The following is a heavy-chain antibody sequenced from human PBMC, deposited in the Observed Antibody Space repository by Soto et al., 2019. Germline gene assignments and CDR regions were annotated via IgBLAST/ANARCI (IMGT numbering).Heavy chain of an antibody. D-gene: IGHD6-13*01. Sequence: SETLSLTCTVSGDSIKSSYWSWVRQPPGRGLEWIGYVYYTGMTNSNPSLKSRVTISADTSKNLFSLKVVSVTPADTAVYFCARDMSGGSSWYEFDSWGPGTLVTVSS. J-gene: IGHJ4*02. CDR2: VYYTGMT. CDR1: GDSIKSSY. CDR3: ARDMSGGSSWYEFDS. V-gene: IGHV4-59*01.